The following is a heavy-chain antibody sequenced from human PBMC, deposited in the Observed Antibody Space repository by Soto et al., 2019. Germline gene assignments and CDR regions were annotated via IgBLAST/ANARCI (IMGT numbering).Heavy chain of an antibody. D-gene: IGHD6-13*01. Sequence: PGRSLRLSCAAAACTFNSYDMSWVRQAPGKGLEWVSASSGSGGSTYYADSVKGRFTISRDNSKNTLYLQMSRRRAQDTAVYYCARLYSSTTPYFDYWGLRTPVTVSS. CDR2: SSGSGGST. J-gene: IGHJ4*02. CDR3: ARLYSSTTPYFDY. CDR1: ACTFNSYD. V-gene: IGHV3-23*01.